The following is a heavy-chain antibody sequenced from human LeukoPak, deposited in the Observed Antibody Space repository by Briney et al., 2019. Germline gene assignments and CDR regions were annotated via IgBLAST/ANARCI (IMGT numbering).Heavy chain of an antibody. CDR1: GFTFSSYG. J-gene: IGHJ4*02. V-gene: IGHV3-30*02. D-gene: IGHD2-2*02. Sequence: PGGSLRLSCAASGFTFSSYGMHWVRQAPGKGLEWVAFIRYGGTNKYYADSVKGRFTISRDNSKNTLYLQMNSLRAEDTAVYYCAKDPRDCSSTSCYTAAAGFDYWGQGTLVTVSS. CDR2: IRYGGTNK. CDR3: AKDPRDCSSTSCYTAAAGFDY.